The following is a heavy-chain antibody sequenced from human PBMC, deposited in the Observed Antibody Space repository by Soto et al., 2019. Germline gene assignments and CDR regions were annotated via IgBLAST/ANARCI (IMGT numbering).Heavy chain of an antibody. CDR2: IRSKANSYAT. Sequence: GGSLRLSCAASGFTFSGSAMHWVRQASGKGLEWVGRIRSKANSYATAYAASVKGRFTISRDDSKNTAYLQMNSLKTEDTAVYYCTRRTRQDLSSSGWLDRVGYFDYWGQGTLVTVSS. J-gene: IGHJ4*02. V-gene: IGHV3-73*01. CDR3: TRRTRQDLSSSGWLDRVGYFDY. CDR1: GFTFSGSA. D-gene: IGHD6-19*01.